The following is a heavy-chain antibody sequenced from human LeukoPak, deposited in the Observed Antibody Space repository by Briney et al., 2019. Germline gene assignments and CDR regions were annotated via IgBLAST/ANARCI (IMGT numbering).Heavy chain of an antibody. D-gene: IGHD3-22*01. CDR1: GYTFTANY. Sequence: ASVKVSCKASGYTFTANYMHWVRQAPGQGLEWMGWINPNSGGTNFAQKFQGRVTMTRDTSISTAYMELSRLTSDDTAVYYYARDDYDSSGYYYFHYWGQGTLVTVSS. CDR3: ARDDYDSSGYYYFHY. J-gene: IGHJ4*02. V-gene: IGHV1-2*02. CDR2: INPNSGGT.